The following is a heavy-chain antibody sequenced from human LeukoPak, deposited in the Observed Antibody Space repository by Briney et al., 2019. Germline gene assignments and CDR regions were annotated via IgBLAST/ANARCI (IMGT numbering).Heavy chain of an antibody. CDR1: GYTFTSYD. D-gene: IGHD5-18*01. Sequence: GASVKVSCKASGYTFTSYDFNWVRQATGQRPEWMGWMSPNSGDTGYAQKFQDRVTMTRNTSISTAYMELSSLRSDDTAVYYCAKVGGYHNNYPLNYRGQGTLVTVSS. CDR2: MSPNSGDT. CDR3: AKVGGYHNNYPLNY. J-gene: IGHJ4*02. V-gene: IGHV1-8*01.